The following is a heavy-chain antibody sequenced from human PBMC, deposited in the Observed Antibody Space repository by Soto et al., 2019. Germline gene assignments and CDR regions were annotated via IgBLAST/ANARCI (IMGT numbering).Heavy chain of an antibody. D-gene: IGHD3-22*01. V-gene: IGHV4-39*01. J-gene: IGHJ4*02. CDR3: ASQRSGYSYYFDY. CDR1: GGSISSSSYY. Sequence: SETLSLTCTVSGGSISSSSYYWGWIRQPPGKGLEWIGSIYYSGSTYYNPSLKSRVTISVDTSKNQFSLKLSSVTAADTAVYYCASQRSGYSYYFDYWGQGTLVTVSS. CDR2: IYYSGST.